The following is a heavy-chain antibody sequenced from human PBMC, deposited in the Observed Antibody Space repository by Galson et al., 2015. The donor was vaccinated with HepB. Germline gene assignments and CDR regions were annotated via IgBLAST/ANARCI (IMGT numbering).Heavy chain of an antibody. Sequence: SLRLSCAASEFTFSSYAMSWVRQAPGKGLEWVSAVSGSGGSTYYVDSVKGRFTISRDNSKNTLYLQMNSLRAEDTAVYYCAKDRAFDIWGQGTMVTVSS. J-gene: IGHJ3*02. CDR1: EFTFSSYA. V-gene: IGHV3-23*01. CDR3: AKDRAFDI. CDR2: VSGSGGST.